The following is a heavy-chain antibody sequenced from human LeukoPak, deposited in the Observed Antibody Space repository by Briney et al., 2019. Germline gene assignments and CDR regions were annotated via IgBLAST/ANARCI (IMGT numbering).Heavy chain of an antibody. J-gene: IGHJ4*02. CDR1: GFTFSSYA. CDR3: AGRGSGSYFDY. D-gene: IGHD3-10*01. CDR2: ISGSGGST. V-gene: IGHV3-23*01. Sequence: GGSLRLSCAASGFTFSSYAVSWVRQAPGKGLEWVSAISGSGGSTYYADSVKGRFTISRDNSKNTLYLQMNSLRAEDTAVYYCAGRGSGSYFDYWGQGTLVTVSS.